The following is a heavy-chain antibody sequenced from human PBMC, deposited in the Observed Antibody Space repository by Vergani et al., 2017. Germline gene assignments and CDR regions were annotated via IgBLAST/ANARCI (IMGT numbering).Heavy chain of an antibody. CDR1: GGSISSSSYY. V-gene: IGHV4-39*07. Sequence: QVQLQESGPGLVKPSETLSLTCTVSGGSISSSSYYWGWIRQPPGKGLEWIGSIYYSGSTYYNPSLKSRVTISVDTSKNQFSLKLSSVPAADTAVSYCAREVIGDIGATGVDYWGQGTLVTVSS. D-gene: IGHD5-12*01. CDR3: AREVIGDIGATGVDY. J-gene: IGHJ4*02. CDR2: IYYSGST.